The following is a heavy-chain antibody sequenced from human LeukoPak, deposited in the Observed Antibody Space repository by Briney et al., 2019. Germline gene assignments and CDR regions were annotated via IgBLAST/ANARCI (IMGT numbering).Heavy chain of an antibody. CDR2: ISGRGST. Sequence: SGGSLRLSCAASGFTVSNNFMNWVRQAPGKGLEWVSVISGRGSTYYADPVKGRFTISRDNAKNSLYLQMDSLRAEDTAVYYCTRTKFQLGHSFDSWGQGTLVAVSS. V-gene: IGHV3-66*01. CDR3: TRTKFQLGHSFDS. D-gene: IGHD2-2*01. J-gene: IGHJ4*02. CDR1: GFTVSNNF.